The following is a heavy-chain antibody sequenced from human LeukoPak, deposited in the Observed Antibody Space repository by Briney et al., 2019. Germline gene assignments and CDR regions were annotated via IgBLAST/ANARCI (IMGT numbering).Heavy chain of an antibody. V-gene: IGHV4-61*02. D-gene: IGHD3-22*01. CDR3: ARESYYYESSGLGLDY. J-gene: IGHJ4*02. CDR2: ISITGHT. CDR1: GASINTSNNY. Sequence: SETLSLTRSVSGASINTSNNYWSWIRQAAGKGLEWIGRISITGHTNYNPSLRSRVTITVDTSKNQFSLNLKSLTAADTAIYYCARESYYYESSGLGLDYWGQGTLVTVSS.